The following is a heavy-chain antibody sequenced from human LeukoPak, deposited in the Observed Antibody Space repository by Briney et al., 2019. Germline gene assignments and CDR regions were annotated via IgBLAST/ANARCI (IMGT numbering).Heavy chain of an antibody. CDR2: FYHGGST. D-gene: IGHD3-10*01. Sequence: PSETLSLTCTVSGYSISTGYYWDWIRQPPGKGLEWIGTFYHGGSTYYNPSLKSRVTISVDTSKNQFSLKLSSVTAADTAIYYCARSGGSGSPFDYWGQGTLVTVSS. V-gene: IGHV4-38-2*02. CDR3: ARSGGSGSPFDY. CDR1: GYSISTGYY. J-gene: IGHJ4*02.